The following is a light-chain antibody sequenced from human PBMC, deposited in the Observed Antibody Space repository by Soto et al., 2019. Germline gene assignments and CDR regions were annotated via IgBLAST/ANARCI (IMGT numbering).Light chain of an antibody. Sequence: EIVLTQSPATLSLSPGARATLSCRASQSVSSSLAWYQQKPGQAPRLLIYDASNRATGIPARFSGSGSGTDFTLTISRLEPEDFAVYYCQQYGNSPQTFGQGTKVDIK. J-gene: IGKJ1*01. CDR3: QQYGNSPQT. CDR2: DAS. V-gene: IGKV3-11*01. CDR1: QSVSSS.